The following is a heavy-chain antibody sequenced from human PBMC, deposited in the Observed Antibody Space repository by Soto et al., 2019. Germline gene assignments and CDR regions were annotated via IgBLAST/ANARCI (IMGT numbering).Heavy chain of an antibody. D-gene: IGHD6-13*01. CDR3: AKDLKPGIAAAGPPWFDP. CDR1: GFTFSSYG. J-gene: IGHJ5*02. CDR2: ISYDGSNK. Sequence: GGSLRLSCAASGFTFSSYGMHWVRQAPGKGLEWVAVISYDGSNKYYADSVKGRFTISRDNSKNTLYLQMNSLRAEDTAVYYCAKDLKPGIAAAGPPWFDPWGQGTLVTVSS. V-gene: IGHV3-30*18.